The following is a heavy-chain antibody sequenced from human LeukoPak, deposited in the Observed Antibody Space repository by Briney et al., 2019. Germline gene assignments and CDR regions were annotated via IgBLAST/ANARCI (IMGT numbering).Heavy chain of an antibody. Sequence: PSETLSLTCTVSGGSISSYYWSWIRQPPGKGLEWIGYIYYSGSTNYNPSLKSRVTISVDTSKNQFSLKLSSVTAADTAVYYCARGGSSWLRGAFDIWGQGTMVTVSS. CDR2: IYYSGST. V-gene: IGHV4-59*01. CDR1: GGSISSYY. CDR3: ARGGSSWLRGAFDI. J-gene: IGHJ3*02. D-gene: IGHD6-13*01.